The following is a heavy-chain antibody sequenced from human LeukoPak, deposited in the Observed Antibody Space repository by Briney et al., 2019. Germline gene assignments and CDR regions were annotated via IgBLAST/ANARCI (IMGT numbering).Heavy chain of an antibody. D-gene: IGHD1-1*01. CDR2: VHTSGST. CDR1: GGSITSDAYY. J-gene: IGHJ4*02. CDR3: ARWNGDFDY. Sequence: SQTLSLTCTVSGGSITSDAYYWSWIRQPAGKGLEWIGRVHTSGSTYYNPSLKSRVTISVDTSKNQFSLKLSSVTAADTAVYYCARWNGDFDYWGQGTLVTVSS. V-gene: IGHV4-61*02.